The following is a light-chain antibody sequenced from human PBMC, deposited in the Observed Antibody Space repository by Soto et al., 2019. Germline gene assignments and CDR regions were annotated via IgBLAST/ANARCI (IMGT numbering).Light chain of an antibody. CDR3: QQLNSYPLT. CDR2: AAS. V-gene: IGKV1-9*01. J-gene: IGKJ4*01. CDR1: QGITSY. Sequence: DIQLTQSPSFLSASVGDRVTITCRASQGITSYLAWYHQKPGKAPKLLIYAASTLQSGVPSRFSGSGSGTEFTLTISSLQAEEFATYYCQQLNSYPLTFGGGTKVEIK.